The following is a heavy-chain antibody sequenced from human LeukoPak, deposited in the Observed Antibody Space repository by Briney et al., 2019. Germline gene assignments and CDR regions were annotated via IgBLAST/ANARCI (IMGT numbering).Heavy chain of an antibody. CDR2: IYYSGST. J-gene: IGHJ4*02. CDR3: ARGLIGFGELYLDY. CDR1: GGSISSYY. Sequence: SETLSLTCTVSGGSISSYYWSWIRQPPGEGLEWIGYIYYSGSTNYSPSLKSRVTISVDTSKNQFSLKLSSVTAADTAVYYCARGLIGFGELYLDYWGQGTLVTVSS. V-gene: IGHV4-59*01. D-gene: IGHD3-10*01.